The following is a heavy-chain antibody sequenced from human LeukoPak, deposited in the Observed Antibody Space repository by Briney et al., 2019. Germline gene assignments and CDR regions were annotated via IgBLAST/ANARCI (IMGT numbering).Heavy chain of an antibody. CDR3: ARSVGATTDWFDP. Sequence: GGSLRLSCAASGFTFDDFGMSWVRQAPGKGLEWVSGINWNGGSTGYADSVKGRFTISRDNAKNSLYLQMNSLRAEDTALYYCARSVGATTDWFDPWGQGTQVIVSS. D-gene: IGHD1-26*01. V-gene: IGHV3-20*04. J-gene: IGHJ5*02. CDR2: INWNGGST. CDR1: GFTFDDFG.